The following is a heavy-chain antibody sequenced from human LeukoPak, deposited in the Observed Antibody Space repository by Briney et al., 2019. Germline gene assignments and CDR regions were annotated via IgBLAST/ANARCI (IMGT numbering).Heavy chain of an antibody. V-gene: IGHV4-4*07. CDR2: ISTTGST. CDR3: AREYSSSSGRTFDY. Sequence: SETLSLTCTVSGGSISSYYWNWIRQPAGKGLEWIGRISTTGSTNYNPSLKSRLTTSVDTSKKQFSLRLSSVSAADTAVYYCAREYSSSSGRTFDYWGQGSLVTVSS. J-gene: IGHJ4*02. CDR1: GGSISSYY. D-gene: IGHD6-6*01.